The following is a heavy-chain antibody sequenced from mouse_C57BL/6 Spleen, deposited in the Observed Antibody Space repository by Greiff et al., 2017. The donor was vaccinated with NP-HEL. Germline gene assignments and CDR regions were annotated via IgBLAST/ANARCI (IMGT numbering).Heavy chain of an antibody. Sequence: EVQLQQSGAELVRPGASVKLSCTASGFNIKDYYMHWVKQRPEQGLEWIGRIDPEDGDTEYAPKFQGKATMTADTSSNTAYLQLSSLTSEDTAVYYCTTPSSGLYYAMDYWGQGTSVTVSS. CDR1: GFNIKDYY. J-gene: IGHJ4*01. CDR3: TTPSSGLYYAMDY. CDR2: IDPEDGDT. D-gene: IGHD3-2*02. V-gene: IGHV14-1*01.